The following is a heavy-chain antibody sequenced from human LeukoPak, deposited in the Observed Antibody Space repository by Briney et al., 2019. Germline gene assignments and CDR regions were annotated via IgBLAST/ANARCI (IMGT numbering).Heavy chain of an antibody. D-gene: IGHD2-21*01. J-gene: IGHJ4*02. V-gene: IGHV3-30*02. CDR2: IRYDGSNK. CDR1: GFTFSSYG. CDR3: AKDMAYQLLYHFDS. Sequence: GGSLRLSCAASGFTFSSYGMHWVRQAPGKGLEWVAFIRYDGSNKYYADSVKGRLTISRDNSNNTLFLQISRVRGDDTAVYYCAKDMAYQLLYHFDSWGQGTLVTVSS.